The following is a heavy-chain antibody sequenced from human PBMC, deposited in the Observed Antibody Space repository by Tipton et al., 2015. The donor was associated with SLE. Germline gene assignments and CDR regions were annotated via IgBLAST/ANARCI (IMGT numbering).Heavy chain of an antibody. CDR2: IYYSGST. Sequence: TLSLTCTVSGGSISSYYWSWIRQPPGKGLEWIGYIYYSGSTNYNPSLKSRVTISVDTSKNQFSLKLSSVTAADTAVYCCARDRRHSSGWHDAFDIWGQGTMVTVSS. V-gene: IGHV4-59*01. CDR1: GGSISSYY. J-gene: IGHJ3*02. CDR3: ARDRRHSSGWHDAFDI. D-gene: IGHD6-19*01.